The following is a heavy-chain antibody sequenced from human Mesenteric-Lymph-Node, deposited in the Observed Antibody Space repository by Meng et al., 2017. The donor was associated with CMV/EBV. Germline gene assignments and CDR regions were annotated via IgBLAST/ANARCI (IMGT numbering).Heavy chain of an antibody. CDR1: GVSISTNNW. D-gene: IGHD5-18*01. Sequence: ESLKISCAVSGVSISTNNWWSWICQPPGKGLEWIGEINHSGSTNYNPSLKSRVTISVDTSKNQFSLKLSSVTAADTAVYYCARGGGYSYGIPIDYWGQGTLVTVSS. V-gene: IGHV4/OR15-8*01. J-gene: IGHJ4*02. CDR2: INHSGST. CDR3: ARGGGYSYGIPIDY.